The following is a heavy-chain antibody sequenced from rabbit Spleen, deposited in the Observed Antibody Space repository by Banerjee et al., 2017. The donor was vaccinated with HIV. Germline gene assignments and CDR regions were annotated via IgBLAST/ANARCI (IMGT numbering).Heavy chain of an antibody. CDR3: ARDTSSSFSSYGMDL. J-gene: IGHJ6*01. CDR2: IDTGSSGFT. CDR1: GFDFSSYYM. Sequence: QEQLKETGGGLVQPGGSLTLSCKASGFDFSSYYMSWVRQAPGKGLEWIACIDTGSSGFTYFATWAKGRFTCSKTSSTTVTLQMTRLTAADTATYFCARDTSSSFSSYGMDLWAQGPWSPS. V-gene: IGHV1S45*01. D-gene: IGHD1-1*01.